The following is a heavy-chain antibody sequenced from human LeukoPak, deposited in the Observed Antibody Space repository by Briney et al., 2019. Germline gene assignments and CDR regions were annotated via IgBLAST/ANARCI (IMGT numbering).Heavy chain of an antibody. CDR2: INPNSGGT. J-gene: IGHJ4*02. CDR1: GYTFTGYY. V-gene: IGHV1-2*02. CDR3: ARVTMVRGVISGFDY. D-gene: IGHD3-10*01. Sequence: ASVKVSCKASGYTFTGYYMRWVRQAPGQGLEWMGWINPNSGGTNYAQKFQGRVTMTRDTSISTAYMELSRLRSDDTAVYYCARVTMVRGVISGFDYWGQGTLVTVSS.